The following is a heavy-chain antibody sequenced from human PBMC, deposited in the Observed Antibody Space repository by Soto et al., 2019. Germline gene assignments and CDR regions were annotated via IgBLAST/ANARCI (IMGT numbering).Heavy chain of an antibody. CDR1: GFTRSSYG. CDR3: AKALLDTAMVADSLLQYYYYGMDV. D-gene: IGHD5-18*01. CDR2: ISYDGSNK. V-gene: IGHV3-30*18. J-gene: IGHJ6*02. Sequence: GALRLSCAASGFTRSSYGMHWVRQAPGKGLEWVAVISYDGSNKYYADSVKGRFTISRDNSKNTLYLQMNSLRAEDTAVYYCAKALLDTAMVADSLLQYYYYGMDVWGQGTTVTVS.